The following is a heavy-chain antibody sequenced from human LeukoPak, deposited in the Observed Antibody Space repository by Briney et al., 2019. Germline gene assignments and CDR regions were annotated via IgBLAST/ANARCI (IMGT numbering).Heavy chain of an antibody. CDR1: GGSISSYY. J-gene: IGHJ4*02. D-gene: IGHD3-22*01. V-gene: IGHV4-4*07. CDR3: ARDQLIGSVNSSGYYYVY. Sequence: SETLSLTCTVSGGSISSYYWSWIRQPAGKGLEWIGRIYTSGSTNYNPSLKSRVTMSVDTSKNQFSLKLSSVTAADTAVYFCARDQLIGSVNSSGYYYVYWGQGTLVTVSS. CDR2: IYTSGST.